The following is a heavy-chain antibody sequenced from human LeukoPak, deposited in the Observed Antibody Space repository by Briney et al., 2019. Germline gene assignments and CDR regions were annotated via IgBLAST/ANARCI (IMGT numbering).Heavy chain of an antibody. CDR3: ARDFGEVGSIAVAGTGY. CDR2: IHNSGRT. V-gene: IGHV4-4*08. J-gene: IGHJ4*02. Sequence: PSETLSLTCSVSGGSVSSYYWSWIRQSPGKGLEWIGYIHNSGRTNYNPSLKSRVTGFVDTSKNQVSLRLSSVTAADTAVYYCARDFGEVGSIAVAGTGYWGQGTLVTVSS. CDR1: GGSVSSYY. D-gene: IGHD6-19*01.